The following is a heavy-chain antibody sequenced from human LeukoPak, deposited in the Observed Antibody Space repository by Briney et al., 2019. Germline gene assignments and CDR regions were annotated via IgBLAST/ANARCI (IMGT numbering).Heavy chain of an antibody. Sequence: GGSLRLSCAASGFTFSSYGMHWVRQAPGKGLEWVAVIWYDGSNKYYADSVKGRFTISRDNSKNALYLQMNSLRAEDTAVYYCARSRRGTAFDYWGQGTLVTVSS. D-gene: IGHD3-16*01. J-gene: IGHJ4*02. CDR1: GFTFSSYG. CDR2: IWYDGSNK. CDR3: ARSRRGTAFDY. V-gene: IGHV3-33*01.